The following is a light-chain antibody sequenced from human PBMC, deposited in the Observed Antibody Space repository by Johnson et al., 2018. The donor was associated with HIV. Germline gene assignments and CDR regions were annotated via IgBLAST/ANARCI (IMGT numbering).Light chain of an antibody. CDR3: GTWDSSLSAHYV. J-gene: IGLJ1*01. CDR1: NSNIGNNY. CDR2: DNH. V-gene: IGLV1-51*02. Sequence: QSVLTQPPSVSAAPGQKVTISCSGSNSNIGNNYVSWYQQLPGTAPKLLIYDNHKRPSGIPDRFSGSKSGTSATLAITGLQTGDEADYYCGTWDSSLSAHYVFGTGTKVPVL.